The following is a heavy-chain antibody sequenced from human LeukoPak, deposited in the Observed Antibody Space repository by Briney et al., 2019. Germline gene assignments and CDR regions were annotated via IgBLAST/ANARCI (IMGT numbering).Heavy chain of an antibody. D-gene: IGHD3-10*01. V-gene: IGHV3-23*01. CDR3: VKDRYVARGDYLDF. CDR2: IDGSDGST. Sequence: GGSLRLSCVASGFTFNNYYMTWVRQAPGKGLEWDSTIDGSDGSTYYADPVKGRFPISRDNAKNTQSLQMSSLRTEDTAIYYCVKDRYVARGDYLDFWGQGTLVTVSS. J-gene: IGHJ4*02. CDR1: GFTFNNYY.